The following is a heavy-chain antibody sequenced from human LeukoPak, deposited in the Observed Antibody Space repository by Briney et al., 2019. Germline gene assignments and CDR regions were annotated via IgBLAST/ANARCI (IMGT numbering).Heavy chain of an antibody. Sequence: RPGGSLRLSCAASGFTFSSYGMHWVRQAPGKGLEWVAVIWYDGSNKYYADSVKGRFTISRGNSKNTLYLQMNSLRAEDTAVYYCAKPLNYYGSGSYPFDYWGQGTLVTVSS. J-gene: IGHJ4*02. CDR3: AKPLNYYGSGSYPFDY. V-gene: IGHV3-33*06. CDR2: IWYDGSNK. CDR1: GFTFSSYG. D-gene: IGHD3-10*01.